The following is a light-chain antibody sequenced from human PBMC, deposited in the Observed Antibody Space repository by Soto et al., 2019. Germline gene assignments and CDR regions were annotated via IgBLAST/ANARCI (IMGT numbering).Light chain of an antibody. V-gene: IGLV1-51*01. J-gene: IGLJ1*01. CDR2: DNN. CDR3: GTWDSSLSAYV. CDR1: SSNIGNNY. Sequence: QSVLTQPPSVSAAPGQKVTISCSGSSSNIGNNYVSWYQQLPGKAPKLLIYDNNKRPSGIPDRFSGSKSGTSATLGITGLQTGDEADYYCGTWDSSLSAYVFGNGTKVTVL.